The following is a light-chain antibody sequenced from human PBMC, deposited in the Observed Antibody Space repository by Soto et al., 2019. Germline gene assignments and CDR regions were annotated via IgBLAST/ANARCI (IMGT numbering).Light chain of an antibody. CDR1: QSVSSY. V-gene: IGKV3-11*01. Sequence: EIVLTQSPATLSLSPGERATLSCRASQSVSSYLAWYQQKPGQAPRLLIYDASNRATGIPARFSGSGSGTDFTLTIGSLEPEDFAVYYCQQRSNWPAVTFGPGTKVDIK. J-gene: IGKJ3*01. CDR3: QQRSNWPAVT. CDR2: DAS.